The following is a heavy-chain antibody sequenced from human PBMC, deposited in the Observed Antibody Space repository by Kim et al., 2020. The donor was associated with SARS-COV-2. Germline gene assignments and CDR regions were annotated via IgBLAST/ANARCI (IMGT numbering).Heavy chain of an antibody. Sequence: TANYAKKFRGGVTITADESTSTAYMELRSLRSEDTAVYYCASGPSYSSFDYWGQGTLVTVSS. CDR3: ASGPSYSSFDY. V-gene: IGHV1-69*01. D-gene: IGHD6-19*01. J-gene: IGHJ4*02. CDR2: TA.